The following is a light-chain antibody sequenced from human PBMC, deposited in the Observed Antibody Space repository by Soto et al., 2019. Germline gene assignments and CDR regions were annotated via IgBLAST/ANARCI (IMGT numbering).Light chain of an antibody. CDR1: QDIGTS. CDR3: QQLNTYPLT. CDR2: AAS. Sequence: DIQLTQSPSFLSASVRDRVTITCRASQDIGTSLAWYQQRPGKAPKVLITAASTSQSEVPPSFSGSGCGTEFTLTISCLQPEELATYYCQQLNTYPLTFGGGTKVEI. J-gene: IGKJ4*01. V-gene: IGKV1-9*01.